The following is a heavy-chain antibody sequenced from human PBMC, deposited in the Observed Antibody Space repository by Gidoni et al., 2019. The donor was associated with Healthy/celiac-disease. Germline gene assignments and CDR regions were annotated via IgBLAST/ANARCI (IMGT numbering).Heavy chain of an antibody. J-gene: IGHJ4*02. V-gene: IGHV3-49*03. CDR3: TAHEPYYYDSSGYY. CDR1: GFTFGDYA. Sequence: EVQLVESGGGLVQPGRSLRLSCTASGFTFGDYAMSWFRQAPGKGLEWVGFIRSKAYGGTTEYAASVKGRFTISRDDSKSIAYLQMNSLKTEDTAVYYCTAHEPYYYDSSGYYWGQGTLVTVSS. CDR2: IRSKAYGGTT. D-gene: IGHD3-22*01.